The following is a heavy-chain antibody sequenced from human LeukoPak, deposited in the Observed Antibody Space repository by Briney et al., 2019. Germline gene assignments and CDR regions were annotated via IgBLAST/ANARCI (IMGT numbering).Heavy chain of an antibody. Sequence: GGSLRLSCAASGFTFSSYEMNWVRQAPGKGLEWVSYISSSGSTIYYADSVKGRFTISGDNAKNSLYLQMNSLRAEDTAVYYCARTKYSGSYGGYFDYWGQGTLVTVSS. D-gene: IGHD1-26*01. CDR2: ISSSGSTI. V-gene: IGHV3-48*03. CDR3: ARTKYSGSYGGYFDY. CDR1: GFTFSSYE. J-gene: IGHJ4*02.